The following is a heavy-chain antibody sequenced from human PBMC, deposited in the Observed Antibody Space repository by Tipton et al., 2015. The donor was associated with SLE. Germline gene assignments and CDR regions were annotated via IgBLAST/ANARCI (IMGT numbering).Heavy chain of an antibody. CDR2: ISGSGGNT. CDR3: AKEGGYCSAGVCRDFDY. J-gene: IGHJ4*02. CDR1: GFTFSNYA. V-gene: IGHV3-23*01. Sequence: SLRLSCAASGFTFSNYAMSWVRQAPGKGLEWVSAISGSGGNTYYADSVKGRFTISRDNSKNTLYLQIHSLSAEDTAVYYCAKEGGYCSAGVCRDFDYWDQGTLVTVSS. D-gene: IGHD2-8*02.